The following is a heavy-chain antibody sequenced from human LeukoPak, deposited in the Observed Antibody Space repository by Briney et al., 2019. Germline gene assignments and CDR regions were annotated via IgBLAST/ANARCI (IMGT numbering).Heavy chain of an antibody. J-gene: IGHJ4*02. Sequence: ASVKVSCKSSGYTFTSYYMHWVRQAPGQGLEWVGIINPSGGSTSYTQKFQGRVTMTRDMSTSTVYMELSSLRSEDTAVYYCARQGAVAGTIDYWGQGTLVTVSS. V-gene: IGHV1-46*01. CDR3: ARQGAVAGTIDY. CDR2: INPSGGST. D-gene: IGHD6-19*01. CDR1: GYTFTSYY.